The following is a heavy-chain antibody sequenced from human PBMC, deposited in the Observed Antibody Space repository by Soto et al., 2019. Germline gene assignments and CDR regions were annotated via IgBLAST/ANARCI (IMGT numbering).Heavy chain of an antibody. J-gene: IGHJ6*02. D-gene: IGHD6-19*01. V-gene: IGHV5-10-1*01. CDR1: GYSFTSYW. CDR3: ASGVAGDYYYYGMDV. CDR2: IDPSDSYT. Sequence: GESLKISCKGSGYSFTSYWISWVRQMPGKGLEWMGRIDPSDSYTNYSPSFQGHVTISADKSISTAYLQWSSLKASDTAMYYCASGVAGDYYYYGMDVWGRGTAVTVSS.